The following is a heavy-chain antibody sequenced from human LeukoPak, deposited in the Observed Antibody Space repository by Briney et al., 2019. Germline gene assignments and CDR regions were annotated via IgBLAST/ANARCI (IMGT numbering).Heavy chain of an antibody. D-gene: IGHD2-2*01. CDR3: AKGVHCSSTSCLACFDP. CDR2: ISGSGGST. Sequence: PGGSLRLSCAASGFTFNSYAMSWVRQAPGKGLEWVSAISGSGGSTYYADSVKGRFTISRDNSKNTLYLQMNSLRAEDTAVYYCAKGVHCSSTSCLACFDPRGQGTLVTVSS. V-gene: IGHV3-23*01. CDR1: GFTFNSYA. J-gene: IGHJ5*02.